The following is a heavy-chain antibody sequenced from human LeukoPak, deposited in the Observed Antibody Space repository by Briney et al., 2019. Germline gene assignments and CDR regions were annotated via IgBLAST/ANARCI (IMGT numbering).Heavy chain of an antibody. V-gene: IGHV3-74*01. CDR2: INPDGSGP. J-gene: IGHJ4*02. D-gene: IGHD1-7*01. CDR1: GFTFTSYW. CDR3: ARPTTTLEY. Sequence: PGGSLRLSCATSGFTFTSYWMHWVRQAPGKGLGWVSRINPDGSGPIYADSVKGRFTISRDNAKNTLYLQMNSLRDEDTAVYYCARPTTTLEYWGQGTLVTVSS.